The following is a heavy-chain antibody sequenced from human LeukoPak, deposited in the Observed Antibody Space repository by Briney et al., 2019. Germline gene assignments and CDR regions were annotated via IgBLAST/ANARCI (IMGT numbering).Heavy chain of an antibody. CDR3: ARHDSLYYDFWSGYYIYGAGWFDP. D-gene: IGHD3-3*01. Sequence: SETLSLTCTVSGGSISSYYWSWIRQPPGKGLEWIGYIYYSGSTSYNPSLKSRVTISVDTSKNQFSLKLSSVTAADTAVYYCARHDSLYYDFWSGYYIYGAGWFDPWGQGTLVTVSS. J-gene: IGHJ5*02. V-gene: IGHV4-59*08. CDR2: IYYSGST. CDR1: GGSISSYY.